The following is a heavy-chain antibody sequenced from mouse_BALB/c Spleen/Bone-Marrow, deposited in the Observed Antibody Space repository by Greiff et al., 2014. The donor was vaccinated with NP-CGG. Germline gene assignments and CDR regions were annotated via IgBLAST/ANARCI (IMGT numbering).Heavy chain of an antibody. CDR3: ANIDYGDYGWFSY. V-gene: IGHV1-69*01. J-gene: IGHJ3*01. CDR2: IDTSYTYT. D-gene: IGHD2-13*01. CDR1: GYTFTDYW. Sequence: VQLQQSGAELVMPGASVKMSCKASGYTFTDYWIHWVKQRPGQGLEWIGAIDTSYTYTTYNQKFKGKATLTVDASSSTAYIQLSSLTSEDAAVYYCANIDYGDYGWFSYWGQGTLVTVSA.